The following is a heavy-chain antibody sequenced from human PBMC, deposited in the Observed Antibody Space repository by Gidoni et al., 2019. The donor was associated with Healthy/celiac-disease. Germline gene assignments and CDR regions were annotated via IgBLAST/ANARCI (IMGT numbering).Heavy chain of an antibody. Sequence: QLQLQESGPGLVKPSETMSLTCTVSGGSISSRSNYWGWIRQPPGKGLEWIGSIYYGGSTYYNPSLKSRVTISVDTSKNQFSLKLRSVTAADTAVYYCANRLDYWGQGTLVTVSS. CDR1: GGSISSRSNY. CDR2: IYYGGST. J-gene: IGHJ4*02. CDR3: ANRLDY. V-gene: IGHV4-39*01.